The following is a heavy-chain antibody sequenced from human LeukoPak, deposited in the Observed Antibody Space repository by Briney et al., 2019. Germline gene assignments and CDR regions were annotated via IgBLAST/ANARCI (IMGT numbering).Heavy chain of an antibody. CDR2: IYYSGST. CDR3: ARVRDYYYVMDG. Sequence: SETLSLTCTVSGGSISSSTYQWGWIRQPPGKGLEWLGNIYYSGSTFYNPSLKSRVTISVDTSKNQFFLKVSSVTAADTAVYYCARVRDYYYVMDGWGKGTTVTISS. CDR1: GGSISSSTYQ. V-gene: IGHV4-39*01. J-gene: IGHJ6*04.